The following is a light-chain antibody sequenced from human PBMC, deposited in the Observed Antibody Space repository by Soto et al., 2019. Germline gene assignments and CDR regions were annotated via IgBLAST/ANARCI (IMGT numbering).Light chain of an antibody. CDR1: QSISSN. Sequence: EIVMTQSPATLSVSPGERATLSCRASQSISSNLAWYQQKPGQAPRLLIYGASTRATGIPARFRGSGSGTEFTLTISSLQSEDFAVYYCQQYNNWPPWPFGQGTXAXIK. CDR2: GAS. CDR3: QQYNNWPPWP. V-gene: IGKV3-15*01. J-gene: IGKJ1*01.